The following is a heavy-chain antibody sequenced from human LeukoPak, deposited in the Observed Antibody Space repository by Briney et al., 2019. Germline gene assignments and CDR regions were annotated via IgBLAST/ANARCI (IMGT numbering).Heavy chain of an antibody. CDR3: AKDEGKYYGSGGYSQLDF. D-gene: IGHD3-10*01. CDR2: ISYEGSNK. V-gene: IGHV3-30*18. CDR1: GLTLTSSC. Sequence: GGAPRLSCAAPGLTLTSSCMRWARKAQGTGLGWVALISYEGSNKFSAVSVKGRFTMSRENSKSTLYLQMNSLRAEDRAVYYCAKDEGKYYGSGGYSQLDFWGQRTLVTVSS. J-gene: IGHJ4*02.